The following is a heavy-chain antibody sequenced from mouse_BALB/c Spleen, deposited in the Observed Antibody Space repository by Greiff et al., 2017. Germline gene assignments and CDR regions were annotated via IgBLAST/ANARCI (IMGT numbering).Heavy chain of an antibody. CDR3: ARRRGDAWFAY. Sequence: EVKLVESGAELVKPGASVKLSCTASGFNIKDTYMHWVKQRPEQGLEWIGRIDPANGNTKYDPKFQGKATITADTSSNTAYLQLSSLTSEDTAVYYCARRRGDAWFAYWGQGTLVTVSA. J-gene: IGHJ3*01. CDR1: GFNIKDTY. CDR2: IDPANGNT. V-gene: IGHV14-3*02.